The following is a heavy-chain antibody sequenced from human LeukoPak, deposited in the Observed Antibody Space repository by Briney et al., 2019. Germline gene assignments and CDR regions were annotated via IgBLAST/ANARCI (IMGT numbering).Heavy chain of an antibody. V-gene: IGHV3-53*01. J-gene: IGHJ4*02. CDR3: ARAVSGYVDY. CDR2: LYSGGRT. D-gene: IGHD3-3*01. Sequence: GGSLRLSCAASGLTVSNDYMTWVRQAPGKGLEWVSVLYSGGRTYYADSVKGRFTISRDNSKHTLYLQMNSLRVEDTAVYYCARAVSGYVDYWGQGNLVTVSS. CDR1: GLTVSNDY.